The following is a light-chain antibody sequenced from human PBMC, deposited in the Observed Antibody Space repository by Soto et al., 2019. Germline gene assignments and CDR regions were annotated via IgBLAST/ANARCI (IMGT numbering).Light chain of an antibody. J-gene: IGKJ1*01. CDR1: QAVNTR. V-gene: IGKV3-11*01. CDR3: HQRQSWPRT. CDR2: LAS. Sequence: EIVLTQSPATVSSFPCNRVTLSCRASQAVNTRLAWYQHKPGQAPRLLIYLASNRAAGVPARFSGSGSGTDFTLTISDVEPEDFAVYYCHQRQSWPRTFGQGTNVDIK.